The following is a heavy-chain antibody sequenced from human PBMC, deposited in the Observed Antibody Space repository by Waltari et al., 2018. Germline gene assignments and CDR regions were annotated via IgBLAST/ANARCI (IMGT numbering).Heavy chain of an antibody. J-gene: IGHJ3*02. CDR1: GGSISSSSYY. CDR2: IYYSGST. D-gene: IGHD2-2*01. V-gene: IGHV4-39*07. CDR3: AKEGIVVVPAAMNAFDI. Sequence: QLQLQESGPGLVKPSETLSLTCTVSGGSISSSSYYWGWIRQPPGKGLEWIGRIYYSGSTYYNPSLKSRVTISVDTSKNQFSLKLSSVTAADTAVYYCAKEGIVVVPAAMNAFDIWGQGTMVTVSS.